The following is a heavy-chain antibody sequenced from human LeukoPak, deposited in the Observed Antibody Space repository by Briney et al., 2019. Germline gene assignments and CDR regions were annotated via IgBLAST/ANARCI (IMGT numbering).Heavy chain of an antibody. CDR2: IYYSGTT. CDR3: ARGGIEWFDP. J-gene: IGHJ5*02. Sequence: SQTLSLTCTVSGGSITSGGDYWNWIRQHPGKGLEWIGHIYYSGTTYYNPSLNSRITISVDTSKTQFSLKLSSVTAADTAVYYCARGGIEWFDPWGQGTPVTVSS. D-gene: IGHD2-15*01. CDR1: GGSITSGGDY. V-gene: IGHV4-31*02.